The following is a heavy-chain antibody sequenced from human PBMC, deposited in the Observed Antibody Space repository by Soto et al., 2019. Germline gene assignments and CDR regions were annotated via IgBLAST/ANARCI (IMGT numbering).Heavy chain of an antibody. Sequence: HPGGSLRLSCAASGFTFSSYGMHWVRQAPGKGLEWVAVISYDGGNKYYADSVKGRFTISRDNSKNTLYLQMNSLRAEDTAVYYCAKDFLVQQQLVPGFDYWGQGTLVTVSS. CDR3: AKDFLVQQQLVPGFDY. J-gene: IGHJ4*02. D-gene: IGHD6-13*01. CDR1: GFTFSSYG. CDR2: ISYDGGNK. V-gene: IGHV3-30*18.